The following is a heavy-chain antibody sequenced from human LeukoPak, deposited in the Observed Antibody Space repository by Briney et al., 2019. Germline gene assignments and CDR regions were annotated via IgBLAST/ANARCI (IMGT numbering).Heavy chain of an antibody. D-gene: IGHD2-15*01. V-gene: IGHV3-7*01. CDR2: INADGSDK. Sequence: GGSLRLSCTASGFPFQSYWMNWVRQAPGKGLELVANINADGSDKYFMDSVKGRFSISRDNANNRLYLQMTSLRAEDTAVYYCAKDSPVATRWGQGTLVTVSS. J-gene: IGHJ4*02. CDR3: AKDSPVATR. CDR1: GFPFQSYW.